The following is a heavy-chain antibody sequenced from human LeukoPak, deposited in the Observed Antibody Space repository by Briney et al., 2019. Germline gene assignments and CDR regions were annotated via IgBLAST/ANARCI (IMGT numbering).Heavy chain of an antibody. Sequence: GGSLRLSCAASGFTFSDYDMTWVRQAPGKGLEWVSDINWNGGSTGYADSVKGRFTISRDNAKNSLYLQMNSLRAVDTALYYCAGGGGWYWGQGTLVTVSS. CDR2: INWNGGST. CDR1: GFTFSDYD. J-gene: IGHJ4*02. V-gene: IGHV3-20*04. CDR3: AGGGGWY. D-gene: IGHD2-15*01.